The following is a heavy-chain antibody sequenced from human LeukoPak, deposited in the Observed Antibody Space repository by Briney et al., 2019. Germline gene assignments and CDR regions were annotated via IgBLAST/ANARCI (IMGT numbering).Heavy chain of an antibody. J-gene: IGHJ3*02. CDR3: ATGRGLMAFDI. D-gene: IGHD1-14*01. Sequence: GGSLRLSCAASGLTFDDYAMHWVRQAPGKGLEWVSGISWNSGSIGYADSVKGRFTISRDNAKNSLYLQMNSLRAEDMALYYCATGRGLMAFDIWGQGTMVTVSS. CDR2: ISWNSGSI. CDR1: GLTFDDYA. V-gene: IGHV3-9*03.